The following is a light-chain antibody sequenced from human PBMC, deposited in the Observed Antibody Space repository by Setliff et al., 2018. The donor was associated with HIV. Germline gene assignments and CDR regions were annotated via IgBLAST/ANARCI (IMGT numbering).Light chain of an antibody. CDR3: SSYTSSSTLV. CDR1: SSDVGGYNY. V-gene: IGLV2-14*01. CDR2: DVS. J-gene: IGLJ1*01. Sequence: QSVLTQPRSVSGSPGQSVTISCTGTSSDVGGYNYVSWYQQHPGKAPKLMIYDVSERPSGVSNRFSGSKSGNTASLTISGLQAEDEADYYCSSYTSSSTLVFGTGTKVTVL.